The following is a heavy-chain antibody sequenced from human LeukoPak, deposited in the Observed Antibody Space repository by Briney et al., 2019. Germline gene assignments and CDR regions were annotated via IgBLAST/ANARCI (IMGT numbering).Heavy chain of an antibody. CDR2: ISGSGSST. V-gene: IGHV3-23*01. CDR1: GFIFHYYA. D-gene: IGHD1-26*01. Sequence: GRSLRLSRAASGFIFHYYALHWVRQAPGKGLEWVSGISGSGSSTFYADSVRGRSTISRDNSKNTLYLQMNSLRAEDTAVYYCAKDFSGSYYAEFDYWGQGTLVTVSS. J-gene: IGHJ4*02. CDR3: AKDFSGSYYAEFDY.